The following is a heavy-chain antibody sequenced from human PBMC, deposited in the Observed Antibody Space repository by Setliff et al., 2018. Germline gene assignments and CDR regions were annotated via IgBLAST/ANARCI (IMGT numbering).Heavy chain of an antibody. CDR1: GGSISSYY. V-gene: IGHV4-4*07. CDR3: ARTPYYYDTAGYDF. CDR2: IYTTGST. Sequence: PSETLSLTCTVSGGSISSYYWSWIRQPAGKGLEWIGHIYTTGSTNYNPSLKSRVTLSVDTSKNQFSLKLTSVTAADTAIYYCARTPYYYDTAGYDFWGQRTLVTVSS. J-gene: IGHJ4*02. D-gene: IGHD3-22*01.